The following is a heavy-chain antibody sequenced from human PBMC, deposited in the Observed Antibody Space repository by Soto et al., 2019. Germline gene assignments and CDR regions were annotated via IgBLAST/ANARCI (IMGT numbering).Heavy chain of an antibody. CDR2: ISSSGTYI. CDR3: VRAGHVFDVHYYGMDL. D-gene: IGHD3-10*01. V-gene: IGHV3-21*01. CDR1: GFTFNDYS. Sequence: VSLRLSCEASGFTFNDYSMDWVRQAPEKGLEWVSSISSSGTYIYYADSVKGRFAISRDNANNVMYPQMDTLRAEDTAVYYCVRAGHVFDVHYYGMDLWGQGTTVTVSS. J-gene: IGHJ6*02.